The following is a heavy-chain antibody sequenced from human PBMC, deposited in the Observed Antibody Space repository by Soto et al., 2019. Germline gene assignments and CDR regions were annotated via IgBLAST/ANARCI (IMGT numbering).Heavy chain of an antibody. V-gene: IGHV3-64D*06. J-gene: IGHJ4*02. D-gene: IGHD3-9*01. Sequence: QAGGSLRLSCSAAGFSFSDFAIHWVRQAPGKGLEYVSAISNNASDTYYADSVRGRFTISRDNSKNTLYLQMSSLTPEDTAVYYCVKEVGPCCDWSYYFDYWGQGTVVTVSS. CDR3: VKEVGPCCDWSYYFDY. CDR1: GFSFSDFA. CDR2: ISNNASDT.